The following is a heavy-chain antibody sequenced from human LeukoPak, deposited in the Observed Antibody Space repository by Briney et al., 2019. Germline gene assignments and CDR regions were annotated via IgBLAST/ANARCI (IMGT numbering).Heavy chain of an antibody. V-gene: IGHV1-69*13. Sequence: SVKVSYKASGGTFSSYAISWVRQAPGQGLEWMGGIIPILGTANYAQKFQGRVTITADESTSTAYMELSSLRSEDTAVYYCARTLADFWSGYFNYFDYWGQGTLVTVSS. J-gene: IGHJ4*02. CDR1: GGTFSSYA. D-gene: IGHD3-3*01. CDR2: IIPILGTA. CDR3: ARTLADFWSGYFNYFDY.